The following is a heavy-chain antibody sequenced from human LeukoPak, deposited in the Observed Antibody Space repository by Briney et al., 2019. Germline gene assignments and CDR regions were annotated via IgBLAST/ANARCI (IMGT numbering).Heavy chain of an antibody. J-gene: IGHJ4*02. D-gene: IGHD3-16*01. CDR3: AILGGGMAY. Sequence: GGSLGLSCAASGFRFSSYTMNWVRQAPGKGLEWVSGISGSGDRTYYADFVKGRVTISRDNSRNTLYLQMSSLRADDTAVYYCAILGGGMAYWGQGTLVAVSS. CDR2: ISGSGDRT. CDR1: GFRFSSYT. V-gene: IGHV3-23*01.